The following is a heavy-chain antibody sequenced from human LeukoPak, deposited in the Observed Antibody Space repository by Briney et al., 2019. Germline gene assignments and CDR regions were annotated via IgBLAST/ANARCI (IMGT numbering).Heavy chain of an antibody. CDR3: ATIFGRFQAFDT. CDR2: IYYSGST. CDR1: GGSISSSSYY. V-gene: IGHV4-61*01. J-gene: IGHJ3*02. Sequence: SETLSLTCTVSGGSISSSSYYWSWIRHPPGKGLEWIGYIYYSGSTKYNPSLKSRVSMSEDTSRNQISLKLSSVSAADTAVYYCATIFGRFQAFDTWGQGTMVTVSS. D-gene: IGHD3-3*01.